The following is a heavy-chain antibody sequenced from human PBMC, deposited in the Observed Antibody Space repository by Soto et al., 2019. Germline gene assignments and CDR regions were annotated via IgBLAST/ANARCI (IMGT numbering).Heavy chain of an antibody. CDR3: ARDSSGWYGSTYGMDV. Sequence: SGGSLRLSCAASGFTFSSYSMNWVRQAPGKGLEWVSSISSSSSYIYYADSVKGRFTISRDNAKNSLYLQMNSLRAEDTAVYYCARDSSGWYGSTYGMDVWGQGTTVTVSS. CDR2: ISSSSSYI. D-gene: IGHD6-19*01. V-gene: IGHV3-21*01. J-gene: IGHJ6*02. CDR1: GFTFSSYS.